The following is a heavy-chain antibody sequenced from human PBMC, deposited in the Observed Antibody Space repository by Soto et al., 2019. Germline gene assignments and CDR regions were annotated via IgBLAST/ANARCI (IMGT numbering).Heavy chain of an antibody. CDR1: GFTFSSYG. Sequence: LRLSCAASGFTFSSYGMHWVRQATGKGLEWVSAIGTAGDTYYPGSVKGRFTISRENAKNSLYLQMNSLRAGDTAVYYCARAGVAGLDYWGQGTLVTVSS. CDR3: ARAGVAGLDY. V-gene: IGHV3-13*01. J-gene: IGHJ4*02. CDR2: IGTAGDT. D-gene: IGHD6-13*01.